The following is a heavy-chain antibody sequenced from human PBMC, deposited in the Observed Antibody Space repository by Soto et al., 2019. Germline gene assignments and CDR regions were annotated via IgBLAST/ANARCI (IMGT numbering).Heavy chain of an antibody. Sequence: GGSLRLSCAASGFTFSDHYMAWIRQAPGKGLEWLSYISGRGSTTYLATSVKGRFTVSRDNAKNSLHLQLNSLRAEDTAVYYCARGPELAPPIVFDPWGQGTLVTVSS. CDR1: GFTFSDHY. D-gene: IGHD1-26*01. V-gene: IGHV3-11*01. J-gene: IGHJ5*02. CDR2: ISGRGSTT. CDR3: ARGPELAPPIVFDP.